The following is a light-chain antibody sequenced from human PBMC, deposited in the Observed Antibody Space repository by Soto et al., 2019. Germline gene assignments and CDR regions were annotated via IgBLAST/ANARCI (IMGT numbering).Light chain of an antibody. CDR3: QQSYITPRT. V-gene: IGKV1-39*01. Sequence: DIQMTQSPSSLSASVGDRVTITCRASQSIRSYLNWYQQKTGKGPKLLIYAASSLRSGVPSRFSGTGSGTDFTLTISSLQPEDFATYYCQQSYITPRTFGPGTKVDIK. CDR1: QSIRSY. J-gene: IGKJ3*01. CDR2: AAS.